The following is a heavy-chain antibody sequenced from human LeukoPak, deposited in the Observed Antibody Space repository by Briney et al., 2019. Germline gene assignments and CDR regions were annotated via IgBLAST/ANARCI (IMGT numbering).Heavy chain of an antibody. D-gene: IGHD3-3*01. CDR2: IYYSGST. CDR3: ARGGRAEWDY. J-gene: IGHJ4*02. Sequence: SETLSLTCTVSGGSISSYYWSWIRQPPGKGLEWIGYIYYSGSTNYNPSLKSRVTISVDTSRNQFSLKLSSVTAADTAVYYCARGGRAEWDYWGQGTLVTVSS. CDR1: GGSISSYY. V-gene: IGHV4-59*01.